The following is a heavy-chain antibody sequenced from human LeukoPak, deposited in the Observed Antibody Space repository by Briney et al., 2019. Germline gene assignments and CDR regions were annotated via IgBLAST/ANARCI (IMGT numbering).Heavy chain of an antibody. V-gene: IGHV4-59*01. Sequence: SETLSLTCTVSGGSISSYFWSWIRQPPGMGLEWIGYVYYSGSPNYNPSLKSRVTISVDTSKNQFSLRLRSVTAADTAVYYCARDRLLSGHGVVVAASGMDVWGQGTTVTVSS. CDR1: GGSISSYF. CDR3: ARDRLLSGHGVVVAASGMDV. CDR2: VYYSGSP. D-gene: IGHD2-15*01. J-gene: IGHJ6*02.